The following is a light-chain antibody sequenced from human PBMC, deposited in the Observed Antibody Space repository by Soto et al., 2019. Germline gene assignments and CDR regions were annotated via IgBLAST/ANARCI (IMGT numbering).Light chain of an antibody. CDR2: DAS. Sequence: EIVLTQSPATQSLSPGERATLSCRASQSVTTFLAWYQQKSGQAPRLLISDASNRATGIPARFSGSGSGTDFTLTISSLEPEDSAVYYCQQRSSWWTFGQGTKVEIK. CDR3: QQRSSWWT. J-gene: IGKJ1*01. CDR1: QSVTTF. V-gene: IGKV3-11*01.